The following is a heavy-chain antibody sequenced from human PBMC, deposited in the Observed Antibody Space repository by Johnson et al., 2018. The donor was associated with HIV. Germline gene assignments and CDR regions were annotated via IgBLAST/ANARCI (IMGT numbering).Heavy chain of an antibody. J-gene: IGHJ3*02. CDR1: AFSFSNYP. CDR2: ISYDGSDK. CDR3: TTDLRVTTSLRAFDI. D-gene: IGHD4-17*01. V-gene: IGHV3-30*04. Sequence: QMHLVESGGGVVQPGRSLRLSCAASAFSFSNYPMHWVRQAPGKGLEWVAVISYDGSDKDYADSVKGRCTISRDNSKNTLFLQMNSLRPEDTAVYYCTTDLRVTTSLRAFDIWGQGTMVTVSS.